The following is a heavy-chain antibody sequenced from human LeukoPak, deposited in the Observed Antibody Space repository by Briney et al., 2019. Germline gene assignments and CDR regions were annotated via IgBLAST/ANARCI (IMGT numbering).Heavy chain of an antibody. CDR1: GGSLSSSNW. CDR3: ARGTDDILTGYYNGWFDP. Sequence: SGTLSLTCSVSGGSLSSSNWWSWVRQPPGKGLEWIGEIYHSGSTYYNPSLKSRVTISVDTSKNQFSLKLSSVTAADTAVYYCARGTDDILTGYYNGWFDPWGQGTLVTVSS. CDR2: IYHSGST. J-gene: IGHJ5*02. V-gene: IGHV4-4*02. D-gene: IGHD3-9*01.